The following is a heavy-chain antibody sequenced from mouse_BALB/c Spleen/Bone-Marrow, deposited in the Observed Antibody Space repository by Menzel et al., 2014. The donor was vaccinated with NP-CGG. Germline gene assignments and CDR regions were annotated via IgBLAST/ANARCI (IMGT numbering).Heavy chain of an antibody. J-gene: IGHJ2*01. V-gene: IGHV4-2*02. CDR3: ARLGYYGYFDY. CDR1: GFDFSRYW. Sequence: DVQLQESGGGLVQPGGSLNLSCAASGFDFSRYWMSWARQAPGKGQEWIGEINPGSSTINYTPSLKDKFIISRDNAKNTLYLQMSKVRSEDTALYYCARLGYYGYFDYWGQGTTLTVSS. CDR2: INPGSSTI. D-gene: IGHD1-1*01.